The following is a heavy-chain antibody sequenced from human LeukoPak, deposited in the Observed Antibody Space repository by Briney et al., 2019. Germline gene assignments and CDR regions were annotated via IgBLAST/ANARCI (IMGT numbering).Heavy chain of an antibody. CDR2: ISTYDGNA. V-gene: IGHV1-18*01. CDR3: AREKRGYSGYDFGVDY. D-gene: IGHD5-12*01. Sequence: ASEKVSCKASGYTFPTYGISWVRQAPGQGLEWMGWISTYDGNANYAQKLQGRVTMTTDTSTSTAYMELRSLRSDDTAVYYCAREKRGYSGYDFGVDYWGQGTLVTVSS. J-gene: IGHJ4*02. CDR1: GYTFPTYG.